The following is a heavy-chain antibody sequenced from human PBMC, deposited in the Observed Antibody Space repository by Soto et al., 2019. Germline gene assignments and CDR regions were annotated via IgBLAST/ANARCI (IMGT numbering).Heavy chain of an antibody. CDR1: GFTFSSYA. V-gene: IGHV3-30-3*01. D-gene: IGHD6-13*01. CDR2: ISYDGSNK. CDR3: ARDGLSSSWYGDYYYYGMDV. J-gene: IGHJ6*02. Sequence: QVQLVESGGGVVQPGRSLRLSCAASGFTFSSYAMHWVRQAPGKGLEGVAVISYDGSNKYYADSVKGRFTISRDNSKNTLYLQMNSLRAEDTAVYYCARDGLSSSWYGDYYYYGMDVWGQGTTVTVSS.